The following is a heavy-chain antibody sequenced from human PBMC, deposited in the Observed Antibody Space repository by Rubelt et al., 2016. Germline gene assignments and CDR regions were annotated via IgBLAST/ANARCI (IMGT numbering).Heavy chain of an antibody. CDR2: IYYSGST. Sequence: QLQLQESGPGLVKPSETLSLTCTVSGGSISSSSYYWGWIRQPPGKGLEWIGSIYYSGSTYYNPSLMSRVTRSVDTSKNQFSLKLSSVTAADTAVYYCARESSGWYLDAFDIWGQGTMVTVSS. D-gene: IGHD6-19*01. J-gene: IGHJ3*02. V-gene: IGHV4-39*02. CDR1: GGSISSSSYY. CDR3: ARESSGWYLDAFDI.